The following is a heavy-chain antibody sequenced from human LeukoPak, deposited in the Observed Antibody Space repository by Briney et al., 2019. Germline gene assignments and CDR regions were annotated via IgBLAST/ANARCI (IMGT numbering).Heavy chain of an antibody. CDR3: ARDRWSSSSSEGALDI. Sequence: ASVKVSCKASGYTFTNYGITWVRQAPGQGLEWMGWISAHDGTRNYALKHEDRVTMTTDTSTSTAYMELRGLRSDDAAVYYCARDRWSSSSSEGALDIWGQGTMVTVSS. CDR2: ISAHDGTR. V-gene: IGHV1-18*01. J-gene: IGHJ3*02. CDR1: GYTFTNYG. D-gene: IGHD6-6*01.